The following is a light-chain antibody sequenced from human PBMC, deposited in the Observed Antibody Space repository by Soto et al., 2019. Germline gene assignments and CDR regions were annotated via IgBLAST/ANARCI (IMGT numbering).Light chain of an antibody. J-gene: IGLJ2*01. CDR2: EVT. CDR3: SSYAGSNILV. CDR1: SSDVGGYKS. Sequence: QSVLTQPPSASGSPGQSVTISCTGTSSDVGGYKSVSWYQQRPGKAPKLMIYEVTKRPSGVPDRFSGSKSANTASLTVSGLQAEDEADYYCSSYAGSNILVFGGGTKLTVL. V-gene: IGLV2-8*01.